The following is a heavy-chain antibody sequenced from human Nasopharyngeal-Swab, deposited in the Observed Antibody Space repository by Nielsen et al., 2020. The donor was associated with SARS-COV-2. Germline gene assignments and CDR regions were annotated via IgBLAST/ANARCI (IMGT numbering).Heavy chain of an antibody. D-gene: IGHD4-17*01. J-gene: IGHJ4*02. Sequence: WIRQPPGKGLEWIGSIYYSGSTYYNPSLKSQVTISVDTSKNQFSLKLSSVTAADTAVYYCARHALVTKDFDYWGQGTLVTVSS. CDR3: ARHALVTKDFDY. CDR2: IYYSGST. V-gene: IGHV4-39*01.